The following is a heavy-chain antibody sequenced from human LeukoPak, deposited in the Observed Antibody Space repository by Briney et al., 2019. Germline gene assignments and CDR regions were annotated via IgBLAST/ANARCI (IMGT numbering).Heavy chain of an antibody. CDR3: ASFRIAVAGSFDY. D-gene: IGHD6-19*01. CDR2: ISSSSSYI. V-gene: IGHV3-21*01. Sequence: GGSLRLSCAASGFTFSSYSMNWVRQAPGKGLEWVSSISSSSSYIYYADSVKGRFTISRDNAKNSLYLQMNSLRAEDTAVYYCASFRIAVAGSFDYWGQGTLVTVSS. J-gene: IGHJ4*02. CDR1: GFTFSSYS.